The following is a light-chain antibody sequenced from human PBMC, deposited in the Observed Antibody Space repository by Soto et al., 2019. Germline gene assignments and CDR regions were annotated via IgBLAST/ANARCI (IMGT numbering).Light chain of an antibody. V-gene: IGKV3-11*01. CDR3: QQHASRPPT. CDR1: QSISDN. Sequence: EIVLTQSPATLSYSPGERATLSCRASQSISDNLGWYQHRPGQAPRLLIYDASIKTTSSPDRFSGRGSGTDFTLTISSLEPDDFALYDCQQHASRPPTFGRGTALEIK. CDR2: DAS. J-gene: IGKJ4*01.